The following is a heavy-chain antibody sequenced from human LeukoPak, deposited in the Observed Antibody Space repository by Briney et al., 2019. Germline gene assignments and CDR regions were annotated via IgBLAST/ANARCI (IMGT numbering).Heavy chain of an antibody. V-gene: IGHV4-59*01. CDR2: IYYSGST. Sequence: SETLSLTCTVSGGSISSYYWSWIRQPPGQGLEWIGYIYYSGSTNYNPSLKSRVTISVATSKNQFSLQLSSMTAADTAVYYCGGGGTYYGTLTQFDYWGQGTLVTVSS. J-gene: IGHJ4*02. CDR3: GGGGTYYGTLTQFDY. D-gene: IGHD1-26*01. CDR1: GGSISSYY.